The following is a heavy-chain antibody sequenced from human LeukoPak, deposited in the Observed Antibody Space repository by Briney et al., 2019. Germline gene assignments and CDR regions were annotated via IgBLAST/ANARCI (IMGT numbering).Heavy chain of an antibody. Sequence: GGSLRLSCAASGFTFSSYGMHWVRQAPGKGLEWVAFIRYDGSNKYYADSVKGRFTISRDNSKNTLYLQMNSLRAEDTAVYYCARDQLEPSFGAFDIWGQGTMVTVSS. V-gene: IGHV3-30*02. J-gene: IGHJ3*02. CDR1: GFTFSSYG. D-gene: IGHD1-1*01. CDR2: IRYDGSNK. CDR3: ARDQLEPSFGAFDI.